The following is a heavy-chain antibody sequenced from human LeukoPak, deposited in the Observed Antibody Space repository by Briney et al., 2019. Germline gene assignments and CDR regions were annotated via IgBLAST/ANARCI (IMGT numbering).Heavy chain of an antibody. CDR2: IYHSGST. CDR1: GGSISSGYY. CDR3: ARGPYYDSGGYSHFDY. D-gene: IGHD3-22*01. V-gene: IGHV4-38-2*02. J-gene: IGHJ4*02. Sequence: SETLSLTCTVSGGSISSGYYWGWIRQPPGKGLEWIGSIYHSGSTYYNPSLKSRVTISVDTSKNQFSLKLNSVTAAGAAVYYCARGPYYDSGGYSHFDYWGQGTLVTVSS.